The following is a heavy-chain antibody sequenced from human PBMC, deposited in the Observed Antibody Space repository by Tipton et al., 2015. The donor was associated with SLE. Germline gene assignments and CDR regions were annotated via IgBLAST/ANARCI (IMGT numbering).Heavy chain of an antibody. Sequence: SGFTFSSYGMHWVRQAPGKGLEWVAVIWYDGSNKYYADSVKGRFTISRDNSKNTLYLQMNSLRAEDTAVYYCARDCSSSWPYYFDYWGQGTLVTVSS. CDR1: GFTFSSYG. D-gene: IGHD6-13*01. CDR3: ARDCSSSWPYYFDY. CDR2: IWYDGSNK. J-gene: IGHJ4*02. V-gene: IGHV3-33*01.